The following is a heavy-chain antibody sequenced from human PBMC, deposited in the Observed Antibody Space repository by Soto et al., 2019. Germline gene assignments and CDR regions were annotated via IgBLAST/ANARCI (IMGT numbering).Heavy chain of an antibody. CDR1: GYIFTNND. CDR3: ARMGRFGSLNWFDP. V-gene: IGHV1-8*01. D-gene: IGHD3-10*01. J-gene: IGHJ5*02. CDR2: MNPGSGDT. Sequence: ASVKVSCKASGYIFTNNDVSWVRQATGQGLEWMGWMNPGSGDTGYAQKFQGRVTMTRNISIATAYMELSSLRADDTAIYYCARMGRFGSLNWFDPWGQGTLVTVSS.